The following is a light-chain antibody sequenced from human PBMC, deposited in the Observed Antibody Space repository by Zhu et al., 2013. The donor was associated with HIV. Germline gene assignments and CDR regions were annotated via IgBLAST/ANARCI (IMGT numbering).Light chain of an antibody. J-gene: IGKJ1*01. CDR3: QHYSNWPPWT. V-gene: IGKV1-6*01. CDR1: HDIRND. CDR2: AAS. Sequence: AIQMTQSPSSLSASVGDRVTITCRASHDIRNDLGWYQHKQGEAPKVLIYAASTLQSGVPSRFSGSGYGTDFTLTISSLQSEDFAVYYCQHYSNWPPWTFGQGTKLEFK.